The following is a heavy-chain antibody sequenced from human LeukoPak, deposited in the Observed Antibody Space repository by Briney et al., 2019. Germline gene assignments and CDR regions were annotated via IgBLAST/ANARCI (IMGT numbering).Heavy chain of an antibody. CDR1: GFSLTTSGAG. V-gene: IGHV2-5*01. J-gene: IGHJ5*02. CDR3: AHRPIPAAGFNWFDP. CDR2: LYWNDDT. Sequence: SGPTLVNPTQTLTLTCTFSGFSLTTSGAGLGWIRQTPGKTLEWLALLYWNDDTRYRPSLKSRLPIAKDTCKNQVVLTMTNMDPVDTATYYCAHRPIPAAGFNWFDPWGQGTLVTVSS. D-gene: IGHD6-13*01.